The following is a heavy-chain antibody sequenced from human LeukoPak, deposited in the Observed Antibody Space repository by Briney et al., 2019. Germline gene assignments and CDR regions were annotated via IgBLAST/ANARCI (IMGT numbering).Heavy chain of an antibody. V-gene: IGHV1-69*13. CDR3: ASRGLYCSGGSCYGPRNPAEYFQH. CDR1: GGTFSSYA. J-gene: IGHJ1*01. CDR2: IIPIFGTA. Sequence: SVKVSCKASGGTFSSYAISWVRQAPGQGLEWMGGIIPIFGTANHAQKFQGRVTITADESTSTAYMELSSLRSEDTAVYYCASRGLYCSGGSCYGPRNPAEYFQHWGQGTLVTVSS. D-gene: IGHD2-15*01.